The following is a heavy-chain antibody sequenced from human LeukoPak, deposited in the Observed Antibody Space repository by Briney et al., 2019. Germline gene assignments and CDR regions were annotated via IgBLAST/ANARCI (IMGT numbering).Heavy chain of an antibody. D-gene: IGHD4-17*01. CDR2: ISWNSGSI. Sequence: GGSLRLSCAASGFTFSSYAMHWVRQAPGKGLEWVSGISWNSGSIGYADSVKGRFTISRDNAKNSLYLQMNSLRAEDTALYYCAKDRGAYGDYDFWLGYWGQGTLVTVSS. V-gene: IGHV3-9*01. CDR1: GFTFSSYA. CDR3: AKDRGAYGDYDFWLGY. J-gene: IGHJ4*02.